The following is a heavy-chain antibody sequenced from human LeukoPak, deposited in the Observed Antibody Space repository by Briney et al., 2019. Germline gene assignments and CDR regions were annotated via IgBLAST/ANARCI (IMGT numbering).Heavy chain of an antibody. CDR2: TYYRSKWYN. J-gene: IGHJ5*02. CDR3: ARTEYSSSWTPWGFDP. D-gene: IGHD6-13*01. Sequence: QQSGPGLVKPSQTLSLTCAISGDSVSSNSVAWNWIRQSPSRGLEWLGRTYYRSKWYNDFAASVKSRITINPDTSKNQFSLQLNSVTPEDTAVYYCARTEYSSSWTPWGFDPWGQGTLVTASS. V-gene: IGHV6-1*01. CDR1: GDSVSSNSVA.